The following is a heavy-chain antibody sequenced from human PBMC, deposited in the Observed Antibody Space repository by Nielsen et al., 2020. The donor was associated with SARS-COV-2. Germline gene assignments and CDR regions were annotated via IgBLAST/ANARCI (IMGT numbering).Heavy chain of an antibody. J-gene: IGHJ4*02. Sequence: GESLKISCATSGFAFSTYWMHWVRQAPGKGLVWVARINNDGSVTNYGDSVKGRFTISRDNAKNTLYLQMNSLRAEDSAVYYCARVGTDGWGQGTLVTVSS. CDR3: ARVGTDG. V-gene: IGHV3-74*01. CDR1: GFAFSTYW. D-gene: IGHD5-24*01. CDR2: INNDGSVT.